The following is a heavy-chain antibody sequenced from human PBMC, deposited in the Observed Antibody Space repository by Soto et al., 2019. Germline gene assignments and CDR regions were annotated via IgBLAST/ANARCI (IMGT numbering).Heavy chain of an antibody. CDR1: GGTFSSYA. V-gene: IGHV1-69*13. J-gene: IGHJ6*02. Sequence: SVKVSCKASGGTFSSYAISWVRQAPGQGLEWMGGIIPIFGTANYAQKFQGRVTITADESTSTAYMELSSLRSEDTAVYYCARDLLGGSPYSSSPRYYYYYYGMDVWGQGTTVTVSS. D-gene: IGHD6-19*01. CDR3: ARDLLGGSPYSSSPRYYYYYYGMDV. CDR2: IIPIFGTA.